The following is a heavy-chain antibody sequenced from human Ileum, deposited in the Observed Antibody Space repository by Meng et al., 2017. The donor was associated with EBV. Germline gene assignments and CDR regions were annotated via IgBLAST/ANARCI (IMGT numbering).Heavy chain of an antibody. D-gene: IGHD1-26*01. Sequence: QVHRVESGGGVVQPGTSLRLSCAASGFGFSAYTMLWVRQAPGKGLEWVALISYNGNSKSYADSVRGRFTISRDNAKNTLFLQVDSLRPEDTAVYYCAKGFSGTYYVLESWGQGTLVTVSS. J-gene: IGHJ4*02. V-gene: IGHV3-30-3*01. CDR3: AKGFSGTYYVLES. CDR1: GFGFSAYT. CDR2: ISYNGNSK.